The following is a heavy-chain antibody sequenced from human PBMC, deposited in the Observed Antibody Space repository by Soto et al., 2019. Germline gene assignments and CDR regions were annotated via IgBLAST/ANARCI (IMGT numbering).Heavy chain of an antibody. Sequence: SETLSLTCTVSGGSISSGGYSWSWIRQPPGKGLEWIGYIYYSGSTNYNPSLKSRVTISVDTSKNQFSLRLSSVTAADTAVYYCARRYGYSFDYWGQGTLVTVSS. CDR1: GGSISSGGYS. J-gene: IGHJ4*02. V-gene: IGHV4-61*08. CDR3: ARRYGYSFDY. CDR2: IYYSGST. D-gene: IGHD1-1*01.